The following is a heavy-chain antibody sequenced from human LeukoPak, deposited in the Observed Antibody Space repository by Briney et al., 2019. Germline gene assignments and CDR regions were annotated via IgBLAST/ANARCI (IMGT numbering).Heavy chain of an antibody. CDR3: AKDLALAGTGGGFDV. Sequence: GGSLRLSCAASGFTFTTYSIIWVRQAPGKGLEWVSGISGGGDKTYYADSVNGRFTISRDNSKNTVSLQMSSLSAEDKALYYCAKDLALAGTGGGFDVWGQGTRVAVSS. CDR2: ISGGGDKT. J-gene: IGHJ3*01. CDR1: GFTFTTYS. V-gene: IGHV3-23*01. D-gene: IGHD6-19*01.